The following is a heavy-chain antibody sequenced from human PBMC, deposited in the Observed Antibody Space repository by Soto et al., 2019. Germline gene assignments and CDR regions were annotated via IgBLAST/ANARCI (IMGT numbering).Heavy chain of an antibody. CDR3: ARGAVDQPLLAVF. CDR2: VVPVLGIS. D-gene: IGHD1-26*01. Sequence: QVQLVQSGTEVKKPGSSVKVSCKASGYTFSSYSISWVRQAPGQGLEWMGRVVPVLGISNYAQRFPGRVTLTADRSTSTAYLELNSLTSEDTAVSFCARGAVDQPLLAVFWGQGTLVAVSS. V-gene: IGHV1-69*02. CDR1: GYTFSSYS. J-gene: IGHJ4*02.